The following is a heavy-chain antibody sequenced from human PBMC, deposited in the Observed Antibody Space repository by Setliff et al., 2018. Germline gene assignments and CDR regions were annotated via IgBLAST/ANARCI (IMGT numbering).Heavy chain of an antibody. CDR1: GFTFTSYA. CDR3: AREGARSSSWYRPYYYYYMDV. Sequence: GGSLRLSCAASGFTFTSYAMNWVRQAPGKGLEWVSAISGSGGSTDYADSVKGRFTISRDNSKNTLYLQMHGLRAEDTAIYYCAREGARSSSWYRPYYYYYMDVWGKGTTVTVSS. J-gene: IGHJ6*03. CDR2: ISGSGGST. D-gene: IGHD6-13*01. V-gene: IGHV3-23*01.